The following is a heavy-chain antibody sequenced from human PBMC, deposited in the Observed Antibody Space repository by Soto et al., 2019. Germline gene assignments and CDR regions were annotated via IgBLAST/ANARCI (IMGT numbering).Heavy chain of an antibody. CDR1: GGSVSGGSYY. D-gene: IGHD4-17*01. CDR3: SRDVDFGEEDV. Sequence: WETLSLTCTVSGGSVSGGSYYWTCIRQPPRKGLEWIGYIYFSGRTNYNPTLKSRVTISIDTSKSQFSLKLTSATAADTGVYYCSRDVDFGEEDVWGQGTTVT. J-gene: IGHJ6*02. CDR2: IYFSGRT. V-gene: IGHV4-61*01.